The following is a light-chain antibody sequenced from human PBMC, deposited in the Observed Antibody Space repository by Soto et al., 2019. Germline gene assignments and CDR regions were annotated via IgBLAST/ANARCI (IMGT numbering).Light chain of an antibody. V-gene: IGKV3-20*01. CDR2: GAS. Sequence: EIVLTQSPGTLSFAAGERATLSFRASQSVTNNYLAWYQQKPGQAPRLLIYGASSRATGIPDRFSSSGSGTDFTLTISRPQPEDFAVYYCQHYAGSPLTFGGGTKVDIK. J-gene: IGKJ4*01. CDR3: QHYAGSPLT. CDR1: QSVTNNY.